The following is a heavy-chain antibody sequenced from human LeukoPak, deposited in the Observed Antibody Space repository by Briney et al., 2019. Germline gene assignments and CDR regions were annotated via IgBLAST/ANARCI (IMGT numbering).Heavy chain of an antibody. CDR2: ISAYNGNT. Sequence: ASVKVSCKASGYTFTGYYMHWVRQAPGQGLEWMGWISAYNGNTNYAQKLQGRVTMTTDTSTSTAYMELRSLRSDDTAVYYCARDLRLTYYGSGSDYWGQGTLVTVSS. CDR1: GYTFTGYY. V-gene: IGHV1-18*04. D-gene: IGHD3-10*01. CDR3: ARDLRLTYYGSGSDY. J-gene: IGHJ4*02.